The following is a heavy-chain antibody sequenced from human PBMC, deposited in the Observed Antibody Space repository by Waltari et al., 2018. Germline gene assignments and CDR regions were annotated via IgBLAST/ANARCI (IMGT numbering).Heavy chain of an antibody. V-gene: IGHV3-23*04. Sequence: EVQLVESGGGLVQPGGSLRLSWAASGFTFRSYSMNWVRQAPGKGIVCISGINSGGDRTAYVDSVMGRFTISSDISMYSFYLHFISLGVEDTALYYCARGINDSFEPWGQGTFVIVS. CDR3: ARGINDSFEP. CDR2: INSGGDRT. D-gene: IGHD3-3*01. J-gene: IGHJ5*02. CDR1: GFTFRSYS.